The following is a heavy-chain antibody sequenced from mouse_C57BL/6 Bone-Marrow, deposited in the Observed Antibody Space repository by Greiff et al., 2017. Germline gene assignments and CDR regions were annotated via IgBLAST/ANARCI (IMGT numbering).Heavy chain of an antibody. Sequence: QVQLQQSGAELVKPGASVKMSCKASGYTFTTYPIEWMKQNHGKSLEWIGNFHPYNDDTMYNEKFKGKATLTVAKSSNTVYLELSRLTSDDSAVCDCAGSSVFFYYFDYWGQGTTLTVAS. J-gene: IGHJ2*01. D-gene: IGHD1-1*01. CDR1: GYTFTTYP. V-gene: IGHV1-47*01. CDR3: AGSSVFFYYFDY. CDR2: FHPYNDDT.